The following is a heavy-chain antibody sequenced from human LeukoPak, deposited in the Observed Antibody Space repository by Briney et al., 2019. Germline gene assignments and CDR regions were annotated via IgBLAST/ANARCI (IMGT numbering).Heavy chain of an antibody. Sequence: ASVKVSCKASGYTFTGYYMHWVRQAPGHGLEWMGRINPNSGGTNFAQKFQGRVTMTRDTSISTAYMELSSLRSDDTAVYYCARGQYDSSGYYFESTFTSWGQGTLVTVSS. CDR2: INPNSGGT. J-gene: IGHJ4*02. CDR3: ARGQYDSSGYYFESTFTS. V-gene: IGHV1-2*06. D-gene: IGHD3-22*01. CDR1: GYTFTGYY.